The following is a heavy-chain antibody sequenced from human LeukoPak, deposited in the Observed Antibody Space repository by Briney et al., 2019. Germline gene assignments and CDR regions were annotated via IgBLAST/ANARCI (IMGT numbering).Heavy chain of an antibody. J-gene: IGHJ6*03. CDR1: GGSISSGSYY. Sequence: PSETLSLTCTVSGGSISSGSYYWSWIRQPAGKGLEWIGRIYTSGSTNYNPSLKSRVTISVDTSKNQFSLKLSSVTAADTAVYYCARERNLHTYHDFSYYYMDVWGKGTTVTVSS. CDR2: IYTSGST. CDR3: ARERNLHTYHDFSYYYMDV. V-gene: IGHV4-61*02. D-gene: IGHD3-3*01.